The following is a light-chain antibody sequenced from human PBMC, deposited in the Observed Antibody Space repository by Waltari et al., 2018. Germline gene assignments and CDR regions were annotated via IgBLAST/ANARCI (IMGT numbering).Light chain of an antibody. CDR1: SSDVGGYKY. CDR2: EVS. CDR3: SSYTSSSTLI. V-gene: IGLV2-14*01. Sequence: QSALTQPASVSGSPGQSVTISCTGTSSDVGGYKYVPWYQQHEDKAPKLLIFEVSYRPSGVSDRFSASKSGNTASLTISGLQAEDEADYYCSSYTSSSTLIFGGGTKLTVL. J-gene: IGLJ2*01.